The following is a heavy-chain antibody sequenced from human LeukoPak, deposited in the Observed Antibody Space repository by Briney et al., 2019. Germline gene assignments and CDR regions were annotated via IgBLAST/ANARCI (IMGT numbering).Heavy chain of an antibody. CDR3: ARVDSSGYYYFDY. J-gene: IGHJ4*02. V-gene: IGHV4-4*02. D-gene: IGHD3-22*01. CDR1: GGSISSSNW. CDR2: IYHSGTT. Sequence: SGTLSLTCAVSGGSISSSNWWSWIRQAPGKGLVWIAQIYHSGTTNYNPSLKSRVTISVDKSKNQFSLKVTSVTAADTAVYYCARVDSSGYYYFDYWGQGILVTVSS.